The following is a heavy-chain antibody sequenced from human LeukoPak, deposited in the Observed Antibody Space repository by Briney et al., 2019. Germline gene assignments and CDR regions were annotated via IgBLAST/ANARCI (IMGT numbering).Heavy chain of an antibody. V-gene: IGHV4-38-2*01. CDR3: ASSETKPTDRAFDI. CDR2: IYHSGST. CDR1: GYSISSGYY. J-gene: IGHJ3*02. Sequence: SETLSLTCAVSGYSISSGYYWGWIRQPPGKGLEWIGGIYHSGSTYYNPSLKSRVTISVDTSKNQFSLKLSSVTAADTAVYYCASSETKPTDRAFDIWGQGTMVTVSS. D-gene: IGHD4-11*01.